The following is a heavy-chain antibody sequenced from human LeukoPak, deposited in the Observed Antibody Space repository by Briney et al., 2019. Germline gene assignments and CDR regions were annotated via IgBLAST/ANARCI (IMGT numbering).Heavy chain of an antibody. V-gene: IGHV3-21*01. CDR2: MSSSSSDI. D-gene: IGHD5-12*01. CDR3: ASPRGYDSRDFDY. Sequence: GGSLRLSCAASGFTFSSYSMNWVRQAPGKGLEWVSSMSSSSSDIYYADSVKGRFTISRDNAKNSLYLQMNSLRGDDTAVYYCASPRGYDSRDFDYWGQGTLVTVSS. J-gene: IGHJ4*02. CDR1: GFTFSSYS.